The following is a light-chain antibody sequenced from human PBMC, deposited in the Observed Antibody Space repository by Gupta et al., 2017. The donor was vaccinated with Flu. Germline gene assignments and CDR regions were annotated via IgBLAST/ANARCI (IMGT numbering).Light chain of an antibody. Sequence: FSVDKLGETCAYLYQQKLGQSPVLVIYQGNKRPSGLPERFSCANSGNTATLTISGAQAIDEADYYCQAWDGSAVIFGGGTELTVL. CDR3: QAWDGSAVI. CDR2: QGN. CDR1: KLGETC. J-gene: IGLJ2*01. V-gene: IGLV3-1*01.